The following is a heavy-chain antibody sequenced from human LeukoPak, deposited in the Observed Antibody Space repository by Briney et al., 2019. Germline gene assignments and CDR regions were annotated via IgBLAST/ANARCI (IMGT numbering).Heavy chain of an antibody. Sequence: GGSLRLSCAASGLTFSSYAMSWVRQAPGKGLEWVSAISGSGDSTHYADYVKGRFTISRDNSKNTLYLQMYSLRAEDTALYYCAKGRSSSARDYYYYMDVWGKGTTVTVSS. CDR1: GLTFSSYA. CDR2: ISGSGDST. CDR3: AKGRSSSARDYYYYMDV. V-gene: IGHV3-23*01. D-gene: IGHD6-13*01. J-gene: IGHJ6*03.